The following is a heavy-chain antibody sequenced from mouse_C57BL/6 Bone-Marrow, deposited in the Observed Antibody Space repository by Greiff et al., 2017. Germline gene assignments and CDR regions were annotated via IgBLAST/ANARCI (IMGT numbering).Heavy chain of an antibody. Sequence: VQLQQSGAELVKPGASVKMSCKASGYTFTSYWITWVKQRPGQGLEWIGDLYPGSGSTNYNEKFKSKATLTVDTSSSTAYMQLSSLTSEDAAVYYCARRAYYSNPCYFDYWGQGTTLKVSS. CDR1: GYTFTSYW. CDR2: LYPGSGST. V-gene: IGHV1-55*01. CDR3: ARRAYYSNPCYFDY. D-gene: IGHD2-5*01. J-gene: IGHJ2*01.